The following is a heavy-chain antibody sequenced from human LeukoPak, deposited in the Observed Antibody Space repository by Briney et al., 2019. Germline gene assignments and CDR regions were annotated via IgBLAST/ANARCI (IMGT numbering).Heavy chain of an antibody. Sequence: PSETLSLTCAVYGGSFSGYYWSWIRQPPGKGLEWIGDINHSGSTNYNPSLKSRVTISVDTSKNQFSLKLSSVTAADTAVYYCARRARYFDRLLYNAFDIWGQGTMVTVSS. CDR1: GGSFSGYY. V-gene: IGHV4-34*01. CDR3: ARRARYFDRLLYNAFDI. CDR2: INHSGST. J-gene: IGHJ3*02. D-gene: IGHD3-9*01.